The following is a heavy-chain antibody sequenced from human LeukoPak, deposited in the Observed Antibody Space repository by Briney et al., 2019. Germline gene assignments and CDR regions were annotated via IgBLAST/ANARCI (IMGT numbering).Heavy chain of an antibody. Sequence: GESLKISCKGSGYSFTSYWIGWVRQMPGKGLEWMGIIYPGDSDTRYSPSFQGQVTISADKSISTAYLQWSSLKASDTAMYYCARHNRILGYCSSTSCDDWFDPWGQGTLVTVSS. CDR2: IYPGDSDT. CDR1: GYSFTSYW. D-gene: IGHD2-2*01. CDR3: ARHNRILGYCSSTSCDDWFDP. J-gene: IGHJ5*02. V-gene: IGHV5-51*01.